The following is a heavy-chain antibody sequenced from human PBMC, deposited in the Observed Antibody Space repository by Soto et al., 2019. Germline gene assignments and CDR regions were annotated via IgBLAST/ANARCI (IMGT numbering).Heavy chain of an antibody. D-gene: IGHD5-18*01. Sequence: QVQLVQSGAEVKKPESSVKVSCKAPGGTFSTYAISWVRQAPGQGLEWMGGIIPMFGTANYAQRFLDRVTITADESTNKVYMELSSLRSEDTAVYFCASGIQLWLRRINNGYSGWGQGTLVTVSS. J-gene: IGHJ4*02. CDR3: ASGIQLWLRRINNGYSG. CDR1: GGTFSTYA. V-gene: IGHV1-69*12. CDR2: IIPMFGTA.